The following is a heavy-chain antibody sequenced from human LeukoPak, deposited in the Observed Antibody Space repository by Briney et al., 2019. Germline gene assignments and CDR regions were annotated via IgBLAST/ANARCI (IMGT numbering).Heavy chain of an antibody. D-gene: IGHD5-18*01. Sequence: PSETLSLTCTVSGGSISSSSYYWGWIRQPPGKGLEWIGSIYYSGSTYYNPSLKSRVTISVVTSKNQFSLKLSSVTAADTAVYYCARGHVDTAIPFDYWGQGTLVTVSS. V-gene: IGHV4-39*01. CDR2: IYYSGST. CDR1: GGSISSSSYY. CDR3: ARGHVDTAIPFDY. J-gene: IGHJ4*02.